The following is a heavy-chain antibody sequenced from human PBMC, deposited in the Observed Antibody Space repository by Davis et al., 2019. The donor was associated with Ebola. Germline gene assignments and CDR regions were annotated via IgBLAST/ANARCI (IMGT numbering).Heavy chain of an antibody. D-gene: IGHD3-16*01. CDR1: GGAISSSNW. CDR3: ARGGDSGRESDFHLRY. J-gene: IGHJ4*02. CDR2: IYHSGSP. V-gene: IGHV4-4*02. Sequence: SETLSLTCAVSGGAISSSNWRSWVRQPSGKALEWIGEIYHSGSPNYNPSLKSRVIMSVDMSKKQVSLTLSSVTAADTAVYFCARGGDSGRESDFHLRYWGQGILVTVSS.